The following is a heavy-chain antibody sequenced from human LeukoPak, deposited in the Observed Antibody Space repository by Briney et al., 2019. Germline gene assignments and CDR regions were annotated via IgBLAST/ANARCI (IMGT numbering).Heavy chain of an antibody. J-gene: IGHJ4*02. V-gene: IGHV4-59*01. CDR2: IYYSGST. CDR3: ARGPSMIVADYYFDY. D-gene: IGHD3-22*01. Sequence: SETLSPTCTVSGGSISSYYWSWIRQPPGKGLEWIGYIYYSGSTNYNPSLKSRVTISVDTSKNQFSLKLSSVTAADTAVYYCARGPSMIVADYYFDYWGQGTLVTVSS. CDR1: GGSISSYY.